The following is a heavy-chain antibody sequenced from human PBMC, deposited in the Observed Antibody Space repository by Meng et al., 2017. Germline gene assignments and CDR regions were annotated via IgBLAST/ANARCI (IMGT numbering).Heavy chain of an antibody. D-gene: IGHD3-10*02. CDR3: ARYYVARVDY. CDR2: IYYSGST. V-gene: IGHV4-31*03. Sequence: SETLSLTCTVSGGSISSGGYYGSWIRQHPGKGLEWIGYIYYSGSTYYNPSLKSRVTISVDTSKNQFSLKLSSVTAADTAVYYCARYYVARVDYWGQGTLVTVSS. CDR1: GGSISSGGYY. J-gene: IGHJ4*02.